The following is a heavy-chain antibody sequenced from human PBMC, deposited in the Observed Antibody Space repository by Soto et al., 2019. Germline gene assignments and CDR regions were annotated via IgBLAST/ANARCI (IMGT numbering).Heavy chain of an antibody. CDR3: ARRDSHGYFRFFDN. CDR1: GGTFSSYP. CDR2: TNGNLGTG. D-gene: IGHD4-17*01. V-gene: IGHV1-69*06. J-gene: IGHJ4*02. Sequence: QVQLVQSGAEVKKPGSSVKVSCKASGGTFSSYPISWVRQAPGQGLEWMGGTNGNLGTGNYAQKFRGRLTSTTHISTTTAYMELSSLTSADTAVYYCARRDSHGYFRFFDNWGQGTLVTVSS.